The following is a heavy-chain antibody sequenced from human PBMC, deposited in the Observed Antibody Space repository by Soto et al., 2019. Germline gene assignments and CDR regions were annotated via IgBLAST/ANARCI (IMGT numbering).Heavy chain of an antibody. J-gene: IGHJ5*02. V-gene: IGHV4-59*01. CDR2: IYYSGST. Sequence: SQTLSLTCTVSGGSISSYYWSWIRQPPGKGLEWIGYIYYSGSTNYNPSLKSRVTISVDTSKNQFSLKLSSVTAADTAVYYCAREAAAIPMGYNWFDPWGQGTLVTVSS. CDR1: GGSISSYY. CDR3: AREAAAIPMGYNWFDP. D-gene: IGHD6-13*01.